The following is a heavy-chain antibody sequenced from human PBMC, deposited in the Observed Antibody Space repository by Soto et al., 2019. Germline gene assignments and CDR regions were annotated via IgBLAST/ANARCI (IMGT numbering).Heavy chain of an antibody. V-gene: IGHV4-39*01. D-gene: IGHD6-6*01. CDR1: GGSISSSTYY. CDR3: ARRTGSSSYYFDY. J-gene: IGHJ4*02. Sequence: SETLSLTCTVSGGSISSSTYYWGWVRQPPGKGLEWIGIIDYSGTTYYNPSLRSRLSISVDTSKNQFSLNLSSVTAADTAVYYCARRTGSSSYYFDYWGQGTLVTVSS. CDR2: IDYSGTT.